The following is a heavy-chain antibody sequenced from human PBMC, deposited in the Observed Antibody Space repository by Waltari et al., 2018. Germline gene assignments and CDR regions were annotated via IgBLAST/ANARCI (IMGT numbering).Heavy chain of an antibody. J-gene: IGHJ5*02. CDR3: ARGGRFDP. V-gene: IGHV4-34*01. D-gene: IGHD3-10*01. CDR2: INHSGST. CDR1: GGSFSGYY. Sequence: QVQLQQWGAGLLKPSETLSLTCAVYGGSFSGYYGSWIRQPPGKGLEWIGEINHSGSTNYNPSLKSRVTISVDTSKNQFSLKLSSVTAADTAVYYCARGGRFDPWGQGTLVTVSS.